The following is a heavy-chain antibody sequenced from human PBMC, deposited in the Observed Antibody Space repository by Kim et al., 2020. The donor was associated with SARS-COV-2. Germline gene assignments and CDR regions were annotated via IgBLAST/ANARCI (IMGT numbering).Heavy chain of an antibody. Sequence: SVKVSCKASGGTFSSYAISWVRQAPGQGLEWMGGIIPIFGTANYAQKFQGRVTITADESTSTAYMELSSLRSEDTAVYYCARERVYCGGDCSGDGDFDYWGQGTLVTVSS. V-gene: IGHV1-69*13. CDR2: IIPIFGTA. CDR3: ARERVYCGGDCSGDGDFDY. CDR1: GGTFSSYA. J-gene: IGHJ4*02. D-gene: IGHD2-21*02.